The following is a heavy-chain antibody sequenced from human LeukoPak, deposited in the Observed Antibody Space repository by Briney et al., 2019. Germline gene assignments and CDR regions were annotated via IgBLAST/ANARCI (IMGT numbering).Heavy chain of an antibody. CDR3: AKGDYYDSSGYYFYFDY. CDR1: GFTFSSYA. D-gene: IGHD3-22*01. J-gene: IGHJ4*02. V-gene: IGHV3-23*01. Sequence: GGSLRLSCAASGFTFSSYAMSWVRQAPGKGLEWVSAISGSGGSTYYADSVKGRFTISRDNSKNTLYLQMNSLRAEDTAVYYYAKGDYYDSSGYYFYFDYWGQGTLVTVSS. CDR2: ISGSGGST.